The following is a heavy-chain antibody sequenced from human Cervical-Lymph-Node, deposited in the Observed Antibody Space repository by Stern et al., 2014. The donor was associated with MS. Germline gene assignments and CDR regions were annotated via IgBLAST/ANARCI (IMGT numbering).Heavy chain of an antibody. Sequence: QVQLQESGPGLLKPSETLSLTCSVSGASVTSSAYYCSWVRQSSGRRLELIGHVHYRGKNSYKPFLKRGVSISVDTSKNHSSLRLDSVTAADTAVYYCVRDGLTGSDYWGQGTLVAVSS. CDR3: VRDGLTGSDY. V-gene: IGHV4-61*03. D-gene: IGHD1-20*01. CDR2: VHYRGKN. CDR1: GASVTSSAYY. J-gene: IGHJ4*02.